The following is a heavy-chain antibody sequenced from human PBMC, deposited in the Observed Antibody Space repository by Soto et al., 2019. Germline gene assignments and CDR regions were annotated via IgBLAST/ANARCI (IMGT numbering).Heavy chain of an antibody. CDR2: ISYDGSNK. CDR3: ARAREYGDFELDY. D-gene: IGHD4-17*01. J-gene: IGHJ4*02. CDR1: GFTFSSYA. V-gene: IGHV3-30-3*01. Sequence: QVQLVESGGGVVQPGRSLRLSCAASGFTFSSYAMHWVRQAPGKGLEWVAVISYDGSNKYYADSVKGRFTISRDNSKNTLYLQMNSLSAEDTAVYYCARAREYGDFELDYWGQGTLVTVSS.